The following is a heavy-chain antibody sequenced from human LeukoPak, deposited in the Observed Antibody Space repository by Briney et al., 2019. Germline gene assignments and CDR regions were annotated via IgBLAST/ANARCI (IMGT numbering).Heavy chain of an antibody. CDR3: ARQYMVRGVITWFDP. V-gene: IGHV4-59*01. CDR2: IYYSGST. J-gene: IGHJ5*02. D-gene: IGHD3-10*01. CDR1: GGSLSSYY. Sequence: PSETLSLTCTVSGGSLSSYYWSWIRQPPGKGLEWIGYIYYSGSTNYNPSLKSRVTISVDTSKNQFSLKLSSVTAADTAVYYCARQYMVRGVITWFDPWGQGTLVTVSS.